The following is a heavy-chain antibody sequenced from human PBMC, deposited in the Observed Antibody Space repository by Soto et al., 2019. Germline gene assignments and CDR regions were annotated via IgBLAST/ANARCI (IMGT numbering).Heavy chain of an antibody. D-gene: IGHD3-10*01. J-gene: IGHJ4*02. Sequence: SLTYTGSGGDIIRDYGSRSRQPPGKGLEWIGYISYSGSTNYNPSLKSLVTISVDTSKNQFSLKLFSVTAADTSVYYCARTLSVSSLFDHWVQGTSVPVSS. CDR3: ARTLSVSSLFDH. CDR2: ISYSGST. CDR1: GGDIIRDY. V-gene: IGHV4-59*01.